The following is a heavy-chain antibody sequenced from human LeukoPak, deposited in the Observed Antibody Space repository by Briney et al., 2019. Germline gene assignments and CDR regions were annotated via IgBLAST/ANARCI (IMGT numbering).Heavy chain of an antibody. J-gene: IGHJ3*02. Sequence: GRSLRLSCAASEITSEDYAMHWVRQAPGKGLEWVSGISWNSGSIAYADSVKGRFTISRDNAKNSLYLQMNSLRPEDTALYYCAKDSVGWPRSSSAFDIWGQGTRVTVSS. D-gene: IGHD5-12*01. CDR3: AKDSVGWPRSSSAFDI. CDR2: ISWNSGSI. V-gene: IGHV3-9*02. CDR1: EITSEDYA.